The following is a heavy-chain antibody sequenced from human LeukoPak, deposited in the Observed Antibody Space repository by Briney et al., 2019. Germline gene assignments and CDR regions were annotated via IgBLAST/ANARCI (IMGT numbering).Heavy chain of an antibody. CDR3: ATTGLLGDIP. Sequence: GGSLRLSCAASGFTFSRDSMNWVRQAPGKGLEWVSYINGGGSPIYYADSVRGRFTISRDNARKSVYLQMNSLRAEDTAVYYCATTGLLGDIPWGQGTLVTVSS. D-gene: IGHD2-21*01. J-gene: IGHJ5*02. V-gene: IGHV3-48*04. CDR1: GFTFSRDS. CDR2: INGGGSPI.